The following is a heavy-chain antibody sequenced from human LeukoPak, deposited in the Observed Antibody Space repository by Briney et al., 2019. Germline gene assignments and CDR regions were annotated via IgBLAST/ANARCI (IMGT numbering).Heavy chain of an antibody. V-gene: IGHV1-2*02. J-gene: IGHJ3*02. CDR1: GYTFIGHY. Sequence: ASVKVSCQASGYTFIGHYIHWVRQAPGQGLEWMGWMNPDSGGTNYAQKFQDRVTMNRDTSITTAYMELSRLTSDDTAIYYCARIMEYYDFTPRGFDIWGQGTMVAVSS. CDR3: ARIMEYYDFTPRGFDI. CDR2: MNPDSGGT. D-gene: IGHD3-22*01.